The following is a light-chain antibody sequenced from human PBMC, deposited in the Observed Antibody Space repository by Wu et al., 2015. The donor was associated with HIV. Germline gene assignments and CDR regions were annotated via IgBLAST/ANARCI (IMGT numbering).Light chain of an antibody. Sequence: EIVMTQSPAALSVSPGERAALSCRASQNIKNNLAWYQQKPGQTPRLLIYGASTRATVIPARFSGSGSGTEFTLTITSLQSEDFAVYYCQQYDNWPLTFGGGTEGGDQT. V-gene: IGKV3-15*01. CDR3: QQYDNWPLT. CDR1: QNIKNN. CDR2: GAS. J-gene: IGKJ4*01.